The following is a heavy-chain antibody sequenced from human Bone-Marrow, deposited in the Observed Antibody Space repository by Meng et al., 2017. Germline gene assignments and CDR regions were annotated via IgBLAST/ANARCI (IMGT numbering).Heavy chain of an antibody. D-gene: IGHD3-10*01. J-gene: IGHJ5*02. V-gene: IGHV4-59*01. Sequence: SETLSLTCTVSGGSISSYYWSWIRQPPGKGLEWIGYIYYSGSTNYNPSLKSRVTISVDTSKNQFSLKLSSVTAADTAVYYCARGGLLWFGEFALWGQGTLVTVS. CDR3: ARGGLLWFGEFAL. CDR2: IYYSGST. CDR1: GGSISSYY.